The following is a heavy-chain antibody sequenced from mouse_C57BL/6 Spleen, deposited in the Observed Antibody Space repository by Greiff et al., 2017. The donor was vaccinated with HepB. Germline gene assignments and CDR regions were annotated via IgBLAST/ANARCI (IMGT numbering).Heavy chain of an antibody. CDR2: IDPEDGDT. Sequence: EVQRVESGAELVRPGASVKLSCTASGFNIKDYYMHWVKQRPEQGLEWIGRIDPEDGDTEYAPKFQGKATMTADTSSNTAYLQLSSLTSEDTAVYYCTTPITTVVAPPFAYWGQGTLVTVSA. D-gene: IGHD1-1*01. CDR1: GFNIKDYY. V-gene: IGHV14-1*01. J-gene: IGHJ3*01. CDR3: TTPITTVVAPPFAY.